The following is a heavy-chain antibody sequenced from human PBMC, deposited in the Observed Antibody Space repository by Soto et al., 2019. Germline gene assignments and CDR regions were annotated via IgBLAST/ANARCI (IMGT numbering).Heavy chain of an antibody. V-gene: IGHV1-18*01. J-gene: IGHJ4*02. CDR1: GDTFTSYG. Sequence: ASVKVSCKASGDTFTSYGISWVRQAPGQGLEWMGWISAYNGNTNYAQKLQGRVTMTTDTSTSTAYMELRSLRSDDTAVYYCARDVYYYGSGSYYKLPFDYWGQGTLVTVSS. D-gene: IGHD3-10*01. CDR3: ARDVYYYGSGSYYKLPFDY. CDR2: ISAYNGNT.